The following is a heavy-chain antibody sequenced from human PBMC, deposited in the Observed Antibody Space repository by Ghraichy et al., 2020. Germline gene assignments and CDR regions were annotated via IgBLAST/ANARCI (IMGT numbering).Heavy chain of an antibody. D-gene: IGHD3-9*01. Sequence: SETLSLTCTVSGGSISSYYWSWIRQPPGKGLEWIGYIYYSGSTNYNPSLKSRVTISVDTSKNQFSLKLSSVTAADTAVYYCARAFRYYDILTGYGLDAFDIWGQGTMVTVSS. CDR2: IYYSGST. V-gene: IGHV4-59*01. CDR1: GGSISSYY. J-gene: IGHJ3*02. CDR3: ARAFRYYDILTGYGLDAFDI.